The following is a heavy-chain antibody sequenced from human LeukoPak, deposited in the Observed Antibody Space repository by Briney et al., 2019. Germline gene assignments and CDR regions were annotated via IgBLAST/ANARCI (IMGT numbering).Heavy chain of an antibody. CDR3: ARSDSSGYFDY. J-gene: IGHJ4*02. CDR1: TYSIYSGDY. D-gene: IGHD3-22*01. V-gene: IGHV4-38-2*01. CDR2: DYHSGST. Sequence: SETVSLTCAVSTYSIYSGDYGGRVRQPPGEGLEWIERDYHSGSTPYSPPLRSRVTIAVDTSKNQLSLKLCSVTATETAGDYCARSDSSGYFDYWGQGTLATVSS.